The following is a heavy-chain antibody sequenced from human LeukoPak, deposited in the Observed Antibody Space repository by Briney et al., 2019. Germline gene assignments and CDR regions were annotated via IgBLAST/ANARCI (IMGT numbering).Heavy chain of an antibody. D-gene: IGHD4-17*01. CDR1: GGSISSSSYY. CDR3: ARGGDYGDLRYFDY. CDR2: INYSGST. V-gene: IGHV4-39*07. J-gene: IGHJ4*02. Sequence: SETLSLTCTVSGGSISSSSYYWGWIRQPPGKGLEWIGSINYSGSTYYNPSLKSRVTFSVDTSKNQFSLKLNSVTAADTAVYYCARGGDYGDLRYFDYWGQGTLVTVSS.